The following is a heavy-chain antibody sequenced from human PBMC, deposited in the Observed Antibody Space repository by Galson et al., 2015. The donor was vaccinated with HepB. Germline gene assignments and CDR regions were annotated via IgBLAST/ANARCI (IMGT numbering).Heavy chain of an antibody. D-gene: IGHD6-19*01. CDR1: GYTFTRYY. Sequence: SVKVSCKASGYTFTRYYMHWVRQAPGQGLEWMGIINPSGGSTSYAQKFQGRVTMTRDTSTSTVYMELSSLRSEDTAVYYCARGLTVAATRNWYFDLWGRGTLVTVSS. V-gene: IGHV1-46*01. CDR3: ARGLTVAATRNWYFDL. J-gene: IGHJ2*01. CDR2: INPSGGST.